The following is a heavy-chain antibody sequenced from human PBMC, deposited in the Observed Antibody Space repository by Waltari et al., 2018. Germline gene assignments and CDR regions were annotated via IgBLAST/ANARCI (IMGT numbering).Heavy chain of an antibody. D-gene: IGHD4-17*01. CDR3: ARDRGYGDYAVLLFDY. CDR2: IIPILGIA. J-gene: IGHJ4*02. CDR1: GGTFSSYA. V-gene: IGHV1-69*04. Sequence: QVQLVQSGAEVKKPGSSVKVSCKASGGTFSSYAISWVRQAPGQGLEWMGGIIPILGIANYAQKCQGRVTITADESTSTAYMELSSLRSEDTAVYYCARDRGYGDYAVLLFDYWGQGTLVTVSS.